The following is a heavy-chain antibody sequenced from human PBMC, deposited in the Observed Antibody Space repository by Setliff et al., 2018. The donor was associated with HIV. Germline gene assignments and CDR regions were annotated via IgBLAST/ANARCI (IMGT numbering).Heavy chain of an antibody. Sequence: PSETLSLTCTVSGASITTHWWSWIRQPAGKGLEWIGRIYTSGTPNYNPSLKRRVTMSLDTSKNQFSLKVRSVTASDTAVYYCARNFWNGPPDYYYYGMDVWGQGTTVTVSS. J-gene: IGHJ6*02. D-gene: IGHD3-3*01. CDR3: ARNFWNGPPDYYYYGMDV. CDR1: GASITTHW. CDR2: IYTSGTP. V-gene: IGHV4-4*07.